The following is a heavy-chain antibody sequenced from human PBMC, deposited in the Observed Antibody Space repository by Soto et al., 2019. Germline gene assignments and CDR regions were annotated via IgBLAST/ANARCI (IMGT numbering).Heavy chain of an antibody. D-gene: IGHD3-16*01. Sequence: QVQLVQSGAEVKKPGASVKVSCRTSGYTFSGFYIHWVRQAPGQGLESMGWIYPDSGGTDYAQKFQGRVTITRDTSISTAYMELSRLRSDDTAVYYCARGGPDLATIGSFDYWGQGTLVTVSS. CDR2: IYPDSGGT. J-gene: IGHJ4*02. CDR1: GYTFSGFY. V-gene: IGHV1-2*02. CDR3: ARGGPDLATIGSFDY.